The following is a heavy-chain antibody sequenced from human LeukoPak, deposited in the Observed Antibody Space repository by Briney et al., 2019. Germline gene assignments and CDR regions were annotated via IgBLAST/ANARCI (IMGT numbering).Heavy chain of an antibody. CDR1: GGSISNGDYY. Sequence: SRTLSLTCTVSGGSISNGDYYWSWIRQPPGKGLEWIGYIYYSGSTYYNPSLKSRVTISVDTSKNQFSLKLSSVTAADTAVYYCARNDYGGNSGFRWGQGTLVTVSS. J-gene: IGHJ4*02. CDR2: IYYSGST. V-gene: IGHV4-30-4*08. D-gene: IGHD4-23*01. CDR3: ARNDYGGNSGFR.